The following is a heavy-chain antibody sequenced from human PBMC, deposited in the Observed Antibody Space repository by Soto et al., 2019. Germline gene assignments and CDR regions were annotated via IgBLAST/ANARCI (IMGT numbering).Heavy chain of an antibody. CDR2: IYYSGST. CDR1: GGSISSGGYY. J-gene: IGHJ4*02. D-gene: IGHD3-22*01. Sequence: SETLSLTCTVSGGSISSGGYYWSWIRQHPGKGLEWIGYIYYSGSTYYNPSLKSRVTISVDTSKNQFSLKLSSVTAADTAVYYCAVDSSGYYYFDYWGQGTLVTVSS. CDR3: AVDSSGYYYFDY. V-gene: IGHV4-31*03.